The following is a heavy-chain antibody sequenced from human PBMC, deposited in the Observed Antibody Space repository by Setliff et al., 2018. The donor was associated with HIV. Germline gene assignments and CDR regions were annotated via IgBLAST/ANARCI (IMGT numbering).Heavy chain of an antibody. Sequence: RASVKVSCKASGYLFTGYYMHWVRQAPGQGLEWMGWINVNSGGTKYAQKFQGRVTLTRDTSINTAHMELQRLRSDDTAVYFCATGTTSRGSGRDFDYWGQGSLVTVSS. CDR1: GYLFTGYY. J-gene: IGHJ4*02. D-gene: IGHD3-10*01. CDR3: ATGTTSRGSGRDFDY. V-gene: IGHV1-2*02. CDR2: INVNSGGT.